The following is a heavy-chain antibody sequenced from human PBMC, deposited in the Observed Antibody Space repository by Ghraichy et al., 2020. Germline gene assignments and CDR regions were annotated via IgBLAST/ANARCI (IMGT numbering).Heavy chain of an antibody. J-gene: IGHJ4*02. CDR3: ADVWRLHN. V-gene: IGHV3-7*01. D-gene: IGHD1-1*01. Sequence: LSLTCAASGFTFSNYWMSWVRQAPGKGLEWVANIKQDGSETYYVDSVKGRFTLSRDNAKNSLYLQMSNLRAEDTAVYYCADVWRLHNWGQGTLVTVSS. CDR1: GFTFSNYW. CDR2: IKQDGSET.